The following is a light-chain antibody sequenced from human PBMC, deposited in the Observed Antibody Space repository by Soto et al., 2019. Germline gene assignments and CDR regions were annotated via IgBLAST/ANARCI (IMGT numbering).Light chain of an antibody. V-gene: IGLV1-51*01. CDR3: GSWDSSLSAYV. J-gene: IGLJ1*01. CDR2: GDD. CDR1: SSNIGGNS. Sequence: QSVMTQPPSVSAAPGQRVTISCSGSSSNIGGNSVSWYQQLPGTAPKLLIYGDDKRPSGIPDRFSGSKSGTSATLGITGFQTGDEADYYCGSWDSSLSAYVFGAGTKLTVL.